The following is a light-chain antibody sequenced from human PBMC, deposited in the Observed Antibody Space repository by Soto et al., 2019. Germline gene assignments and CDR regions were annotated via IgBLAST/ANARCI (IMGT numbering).Light chain of an antibody. V-gene: IGLV2-14*01. CDR3: TSYTTSSTHWV. J-gene: IGLJ3*02. CDR2: EVS. CDR1: SSDVGGYNY. Sequence: QSALTQPASVSGSPGQSITISCTGTSSDVGGYNYVSWDQQHPDKAPKLMIYEVSNRPSGVSNRFSGSKSGNTASLTISGLQAEDEADYYCTSYTTSSTHWVFGGGTKVTVL.